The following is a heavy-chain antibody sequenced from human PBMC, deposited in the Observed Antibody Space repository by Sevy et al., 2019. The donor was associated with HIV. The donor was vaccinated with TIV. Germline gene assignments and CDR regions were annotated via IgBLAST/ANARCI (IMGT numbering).Heavy chain of an antibody. J-gene: IGHJ4*02. CDR1: GFTFSSYG. CDR3: ASDACWLDSSGWYRPKYYFDY. V-gene: IGHV3-33*01. Sequence: GGSLRLSCAASGFTFSSYGMHWVRQAPGKGLEWVAVIWYDGSNKYYADSVKGRFTISRDNSKNTLYLQMNSLRAEDTAVYYCASDACWLDSSGWYRPKYYFDYWGQGTLVTVSS. CDR2: IWYDGSNK. D-gene: IGHD6-19*01.